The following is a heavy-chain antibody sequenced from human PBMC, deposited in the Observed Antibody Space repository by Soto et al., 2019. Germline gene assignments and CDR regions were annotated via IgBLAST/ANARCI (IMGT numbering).Heavy chain of an antibody. D-gene: IGHD2-15*01. CDR2: ISAKSKYI. CDR3: ASTQACDGVNGYSAPFDY. CDR1: GFTFSTYT. J-gene: IGHJ4*02. V-gene: IGHV3-21*01. Sequence: EVQLVESGGGLVKPGGSLRLSCAASGFTFSTYTMNWVRQAPGQGLEWVSCISAKSKYIYYANSVQGRFTISRDDAQNTLIVQLSCLRAAYTAVYYCASTQACDGVNGYSAPFDYWGRGTLVTVSS.